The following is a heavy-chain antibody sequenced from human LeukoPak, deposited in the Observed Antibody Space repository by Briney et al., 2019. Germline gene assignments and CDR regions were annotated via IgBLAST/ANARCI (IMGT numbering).Heavy chain of an antibody. J-gene: IGHJ4*02. CDR1: GFTFSHYE. Sequence: GGSLRLSCAASGFTFSHYEMNWVRQAPGKGLEWISYIRSSGTTIYYADSVKGRFTISRDNAKNSLYLQMNSLRAEDTAVYYCAIERYYDSSGYDYWGRGTLVTVSS. CDR2: IRSSGTTI. V-gene: IGHV3-48*03. CDR3: AIERYYDSSGYDY. D-gene: IGHD3-22*01.